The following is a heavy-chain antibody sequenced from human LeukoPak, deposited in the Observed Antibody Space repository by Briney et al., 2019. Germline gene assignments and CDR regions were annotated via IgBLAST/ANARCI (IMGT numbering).Heavy chain of an antibody. J-gene: IGHJ4*02. V-gene: IGHV4-38-2*02. CDR2: ISHSGTT. Sequence: SETLSLTCVVSGYSISSDYFWGWIRQPPGKGLEWIGTISHSGTTFYKPSLKTGITISLDTSRNQFSLKLSSVTAADTAVYYCVRDVGQLRSDYWGPGTLVTVSS. CDR1: GYSISSDYF. CDR3: VRDVGQLRSDY. D-gene: IGHD2-2*01.